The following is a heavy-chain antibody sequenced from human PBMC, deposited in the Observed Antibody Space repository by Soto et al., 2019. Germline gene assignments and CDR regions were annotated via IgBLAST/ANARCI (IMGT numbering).Heavy chain of an antibody. V-gene: IGHV1-8*01. CDR1: GYTFTSYD. Sequence: ASVKVSCKASGYTFTSYDINWVRQATGQGLEWMGWMNPNSGNTGYALKFQGRVTMTRNTSISTAYMELCSLRSEDTAVYYCARGNYDFWSGNSYYFDYWGQGTLVTVSS. CDR3: ARGNYDFWSGNSYYFDY. D-gene: IGHD3-3*01. CDR2: MNPNSGNT. J-gene: IGHJ4*02.